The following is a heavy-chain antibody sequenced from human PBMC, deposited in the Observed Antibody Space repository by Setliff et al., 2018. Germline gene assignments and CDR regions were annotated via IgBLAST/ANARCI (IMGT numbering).Heavy chain of an antibody. D-gene: IGHD3-10*01. V-gene: IGHV3-30*04. CDR2: ISYDGSNK. J-gene: IGHJ4*02. CDR1: GFTFSSYA. Sequence: PGGSLRLSCAASGFTFSSYAMHWVRQAPGKGLEWVAVISYDGSNKYYADSVKGRFTISRDNSKNTLYLQMNSLRAEDTAVYYCAKEIGSGSYYYFDYWGQGTLVTVSS. CDR3: AKEIGSGSYYYFDY.